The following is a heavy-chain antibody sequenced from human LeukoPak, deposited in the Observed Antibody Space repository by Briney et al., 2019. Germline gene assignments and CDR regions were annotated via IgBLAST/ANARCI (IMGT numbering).Heavy chain of an antibody. V-gene: IGHV4-34*01. Sequence: SETLSLTCAVYGGSFSGYYWSWIRQPPGKGLEWIGEINHTGSTNYNTSLKSRVTISVDTSKNQFSLKLSSVTAADTAVYYCARGVVVVAATLYFDYWGQGTLVTVSS. CDR3: ARGVVVVAATLYFDY. J-gene: IGHJ4*02. CDR1: GGSFSGYY. CDR2: INHTGST. D-gene: IGHD2-15*01.